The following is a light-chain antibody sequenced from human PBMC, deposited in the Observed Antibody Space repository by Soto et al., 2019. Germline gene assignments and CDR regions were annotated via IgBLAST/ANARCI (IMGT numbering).Light chain of an antibody. J-gene: IGLJ2*01. CDR3: SSYTSISTVV. Sequence: QSALTQPASVSGSPGQSITVSCTGTSDDVGTYNYVSWYQQHPGKAPKLIIYDVSYRPSGVSNRFSGSKSGNTASLTISGLQAEDEADYYFSSYTSISTVVFGGGTKLTVL. CDR1: SDDVGTYNY. CDR2: DVS. V-gene: IGLV2-14*03.